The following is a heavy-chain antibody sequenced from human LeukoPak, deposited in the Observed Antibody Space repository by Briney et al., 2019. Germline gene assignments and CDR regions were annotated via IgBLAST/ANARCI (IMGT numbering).Heavy chain of an antibody. CDR3: AKDDSSWYTLPALYYYYGLDV. Sequence: PGGSLTLSCVASGFTFSSYAMLWVRQAPGKGREGVSAISGSGGSTYYADSVKGRFTIARDNSKNTLYLQMNSLRAEDTAVYYCAKDDSSWYTLPALYYYYGLDVWGQGTTVTVSS. J-gene: IGHJ6*02. V-gene: IGHV3-23*01. CDR2: ISGSGGST. CDR1: GFTFSSYA. D-gene: IGHD6-13*01.